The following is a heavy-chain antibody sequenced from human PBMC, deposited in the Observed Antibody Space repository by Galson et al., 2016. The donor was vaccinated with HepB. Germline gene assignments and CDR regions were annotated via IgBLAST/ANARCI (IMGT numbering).Heavy chain of an antibody. V-gene: IGHV1-69*13. CDR2: IIPIFGTV. Sequence: SVKVSCKASGGTFSLFAFGWVRQAPGQGLEWMGGIIPIFGTVNFTQKFQGRVTMTADESTSTAYMELTSLISEDTAVYYCAKGGLALAGLPNWLDPWGQGTLVTVSS. D-gene: IGHD6-19*01. CDR1: GGTFSLFA. CDR3: AKGGLALAGLPNWLDP. J-gene: IGHJ5*02.